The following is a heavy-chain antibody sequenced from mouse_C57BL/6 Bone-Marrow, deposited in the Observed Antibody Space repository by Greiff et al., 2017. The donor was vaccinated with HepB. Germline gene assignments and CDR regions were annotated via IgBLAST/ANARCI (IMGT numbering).Heavy chain of an antibody. CDR2: ISDGGSYT. J-gene: IGHJ4*01. CDR3: ARDPDGYYDAMDY. CDR1: GFTFSSYA. D-gene: IGHD2-3*01. V-gene: IGHV5-4*01. Sequence: EVKLVESGGGLVKPGGSLKLSCAASGFTFSSYAMSWVRQTPEKMLEWVATISDGGSYTYYPDNVKGRFTISRDNAKNNLYLQMSHLKSEDTAMYYCARDPDGYYDAMDYWGQGTSVTVSS.